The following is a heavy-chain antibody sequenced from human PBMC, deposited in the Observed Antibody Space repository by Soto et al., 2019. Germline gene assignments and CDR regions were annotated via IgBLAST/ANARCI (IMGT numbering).Heavy chain of an antibody. CDR3: ARSDERAEEWNYGRPERDGMNV. CDR2: INPNSGGT. D-gene: IGHD1-7*01. Sequence: ASVKVSCKASGYTFTGYYIHWVRQAPGQGLGWMGWINPNSGGTNYAQKFQGRVTMTRDTSISTAYMELSRLRSDDTAVYYCARSDERAEEWNYGRPERDGMNVCGEGGPVTV. J-gene: IGHJ6*01. CDR1: GYTFTGYY. V-gene: IGHV1-2*02.